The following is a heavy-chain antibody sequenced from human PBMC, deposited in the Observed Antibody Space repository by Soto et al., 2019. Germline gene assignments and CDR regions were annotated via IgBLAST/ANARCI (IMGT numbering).Heavy chain of an antibody. Sequence: GGSLRLSCVASGFIVSSNQMSWVRQAPGKGLEWVSVIYSGHTTYYADSVEGRSTISRDDSKNTLYLQMNSLRVEDTAVYYCVRGPSDHKLRLVEWPYGDYWGQGALVTVSS. V-gene: IGHV3-53*01. CDR1: GFIVSSNQ. CDR2: IYSGHTT. CDR3: VRGPSDHKLRLVEWPYGDY. J-gene: IGHJ4*02. D-gene: IGHD3-3*01.